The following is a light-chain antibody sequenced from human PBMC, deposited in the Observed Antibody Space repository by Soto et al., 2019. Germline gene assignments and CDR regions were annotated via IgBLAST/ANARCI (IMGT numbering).Light chain of an antibody. J-gene: IGKJ1*01. CDR2: GAS. Sequence: EIVLTQSPGTLSLSPGERATLSCRASQSISSGFLAWYQQKPGQAPRLLIYGASSRATGIPDRFSGSGSRTDFTLTIIRLEPEDFAVYYCQQYGSSPWTFGRGTKGEIK. CDR3: QQYGSSPWT. V-gene: IGKV3-20*01. CDR1: QSISSGF.